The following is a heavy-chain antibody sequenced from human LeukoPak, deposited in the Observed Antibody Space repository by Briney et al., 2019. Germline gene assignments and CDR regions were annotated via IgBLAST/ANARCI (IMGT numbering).Heavy chain of an antibody. CDR1: GGSISSYY. Sequence: TSETLSLTCAVSGGSISSYYWSWIRQPPGKGLEWIGEINHSGSTNYNPSLKSRVTISVDTSKNQFSLKLSSVTAADTAVYYCARGYGYVVHGFDYWGQGTLVTVSS. V-gene: IGHV4-34*01. D-gene: IGHD6-13*01. J-gene: IGHJ4*02. CDR3: ARGYGYVVHGFDY. CDR2: INHSGST.